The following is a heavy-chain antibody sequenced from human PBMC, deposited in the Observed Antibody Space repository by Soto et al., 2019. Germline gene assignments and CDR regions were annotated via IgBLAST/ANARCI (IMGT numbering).Heavy chain of an antibody. CDR3: ASLVDYGDYGYFDY. CDR2: ISAYNGNT. J-gene: IGHJ4*02. D-gene: IGHD4-17*01. CDR1: GYTFTSYG. Sequence: ASVKVSCKASGYTFTSYGISWVRQAPGQGLEWMGWISAYNGNTNYAQKLQGRVTMTTDTSTSTAYMELRSLRSDDTAVYYCASLVDYGDYGYFDYWGQGTLVTVSS. V-gene: IGHV1-18*01.